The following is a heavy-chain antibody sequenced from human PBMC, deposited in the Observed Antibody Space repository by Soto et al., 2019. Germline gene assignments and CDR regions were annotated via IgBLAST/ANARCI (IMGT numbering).Heavy chain of an antibody. Sequence: KPSETLSLTCTVSVGIISSGDYYLSWIRKPPGKGLEWIGHIHHSWSTYDNQSLRSRLTISLQTSKNQSSLNLSSVTAADTAVYYCARVRVVFSHRSCDYWREGTLVTVSS. CDR3: ARVRVVFSHRSCDY. J-gene: IGHJ4*02. CDR1: VGIISSGDYY. D-gene: IGHD3-3*01. CDR2: IHHSWST. V-gene: IGHV4-30-4*02.